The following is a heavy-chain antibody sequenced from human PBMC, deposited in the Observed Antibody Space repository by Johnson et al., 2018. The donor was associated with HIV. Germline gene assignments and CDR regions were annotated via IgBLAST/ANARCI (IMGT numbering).Heavy chain of an antibody. CDR2: ISGSGGST. D-gene: IGHD6-6*01. CDR3: VKERQLVRSFDI. Sequence: EVQLVESGGGLVQPGGSLRLSCAASGFTFSSYAMSWVRQAPGKGLEWVSGISGSGGSTYYADSVKGRFTISRDNTKNTLFLEMNSLRPEDTAVYYCVKERQLVRSFDIWGQGTMVTVSS. V-gene: IGHV3-23*04. CDR1: GFTFSSYA. J-gene: IGHJ3*02.